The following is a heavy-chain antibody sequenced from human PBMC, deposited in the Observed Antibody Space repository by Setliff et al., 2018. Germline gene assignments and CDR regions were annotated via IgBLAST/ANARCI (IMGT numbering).Heavy chain of an antibody. D-gene: IGHD1-26*01. Sequence: ASVKVSCKVSGCSFTGHNLHLVRQAPGQGLEWMGWINPDSGDTHSPQKFQGRVTMTRDTSMSTVYMELTRLTSDDTAVYYCARLGEWELLPLNYWGQGTLVTVSA. CDR2: INPDSGDT. J-gene: IGHJ4*02. CDR1: GCSFTGHN. CDR3: ARLGEWELLPLNY. V-gene: IGHV1-2*02.